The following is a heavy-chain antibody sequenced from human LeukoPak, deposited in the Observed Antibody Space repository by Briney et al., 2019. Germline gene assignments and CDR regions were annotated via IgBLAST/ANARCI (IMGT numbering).Heavy chain of an antibody. J-gene: IGHJ4*02. CDR1: GGSISSYY. CDR2: IYYSGST. CDR3: ARDDYGDPNYFDY. V-gene: IGHV4-59*12. D-gene: IGHD4-17*01. Sequence: PSETLSLTCTVSGGSISSYYWSWIRQPPGKGLEWIGYIYYSGSTNYNPSLKSRVTMSVDTSKNQFSLKLSSVTAADTAVYYCARDDYGDPNYFDYWGQGTLVTVSS.